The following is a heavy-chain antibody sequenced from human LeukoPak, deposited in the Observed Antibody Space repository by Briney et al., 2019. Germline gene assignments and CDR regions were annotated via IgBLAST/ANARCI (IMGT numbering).Heavy chain of an antibody. CDR3: ARGRQVVVTANSLDY. V-gene: IGHV1-18*01. Sequence: ASVKVSCKASGYTFTSYGISWVRQAPGQGLEWMGWISAYNGNTNYAQKLQGRVTMTTDTSTSTAYMELRSPRSDDTAVYYCARGRQVVVTANSLDYWGQGTLVTVSS. D-gene: IGHD2-21*02. CDR1: GYTFTSYG. CDR2: ISAYNGNT. J-gene: IGHJ4*02.